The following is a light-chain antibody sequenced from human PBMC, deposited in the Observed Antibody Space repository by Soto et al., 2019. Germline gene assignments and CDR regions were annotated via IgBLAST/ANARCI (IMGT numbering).Light chain of an antibody. CDR1: QSVGGH. Sequence: EIVLTQSPATLSLSPGERATLSCRASQSVGGHLAWYQQKPGQAPRLLIYDASDRATGIPARFSGSGSETDFTLTISSLEPDDFAVYYCHQRNTWPPSITFGQGTRLEIK. V-gene: IGKV3-11*01. J-gene: IGKJ5*01. CDR3: HQRNTWPPSIT. CDR2: DAS.